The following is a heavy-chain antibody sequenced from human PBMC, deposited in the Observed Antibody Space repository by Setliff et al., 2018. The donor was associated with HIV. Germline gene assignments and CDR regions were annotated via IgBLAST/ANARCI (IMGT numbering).Heavy chain of an antibody. CDR1: GGSISSGSYY. CDR3: ARERSALLWKNWFDP. Sequence: KASETLSLTCTVSGGSISSGSYYWSWIRQPAGKGLEWIGHIYTSGSTNYNPSLKSRVTISVDTSKNQFSLKPSSVTAADTAVYYCARERSALLWKNWFDPWGQGTLVTVSS. V-gene: IGHV4-61*09. J-gene: IGHJ5*02. D-gene: IGHD3-10*01. CDR2: IYTSGST.